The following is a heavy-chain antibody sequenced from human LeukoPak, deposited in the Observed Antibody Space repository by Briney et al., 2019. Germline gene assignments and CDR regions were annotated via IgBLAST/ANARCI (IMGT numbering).Heavy chain of an antibody. Sequence: SSETLSLTCAVYGGSLSGDYLSWICQPPGKGLEWIGEINDRGSTNYNPSLKSRVTISVDTSKNQFSLKLSSVTAADTAVYYCARQDEGSDYWGQGTLVTVSS. J-gene: IGHJ4*02. CDR1: GGSLSGDY. CDR2: INDRGST. V-gene: IGHV4-34*01. CDR3: ARQDEGSDY.